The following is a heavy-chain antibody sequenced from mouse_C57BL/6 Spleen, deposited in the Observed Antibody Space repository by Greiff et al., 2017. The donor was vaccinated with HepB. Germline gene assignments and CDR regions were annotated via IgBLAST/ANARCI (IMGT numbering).Heavy chain of an antibody. D-gene: IGHD2-1*01. CDR2: ISNGGGST. V-gene: IGHV5-12*01. CDR3: ARLGKDGYFDV. CDR1: GFTFSDYY. Sequence: DVKLVESGGGLVQPGGSLKLSCAASGFTFSDYYMYWVRQTPEKRLEWVAYISNGGGSTYYPDTVKGRFTISRDNAKNTLYLQMSRLKSEDTAMYYCARLGKDGYFDVWGTGTTVTVSS. J-gene: IGHJ1*03.